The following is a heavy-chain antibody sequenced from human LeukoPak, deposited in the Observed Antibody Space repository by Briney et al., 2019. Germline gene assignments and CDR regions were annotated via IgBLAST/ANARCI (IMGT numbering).Heavy chain of an antibody. V-gene: IGHV3-64*01. Sequence: GGSLRLSCAASGFTFSSYAMPWVRQAPGKGLEYVSAISSNGGSTYYANSVKGRFTISRDNSKNTLYLQMGSLRAEDMAVYYCARGPRVEMATTPAGYFDYWGQGTLVTVSS. J-gene: IGHJ4*02. CDR3: ARGPRVEMATTPAGYFDY. CDR2: ISSNGGST. CDR1: GFTFSSYA. D-gene: IGHD5-24*01.